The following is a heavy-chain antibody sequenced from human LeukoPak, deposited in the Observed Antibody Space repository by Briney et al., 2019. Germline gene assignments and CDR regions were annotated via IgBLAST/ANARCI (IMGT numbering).Heavy chain of an antibody. CDR1: GFTVSNNY. V-gene: IGHV3-53*01. J-gene: IGHJ4*02. CDR2: IYSGGST. D-gene: IGHD4-17*01. CDR3: ARVVDHDYGDYYLDY. Sequence: GGSLRLSCAASGFTVSNNYMRWVRQAPGKGLEWVSLIYSGGSTDYADSVKGRLTISRDNSKNTLYLQMNSLRAEDTAVYYCARVVDHDYGDYYLDYWGQGTLVTVSS.